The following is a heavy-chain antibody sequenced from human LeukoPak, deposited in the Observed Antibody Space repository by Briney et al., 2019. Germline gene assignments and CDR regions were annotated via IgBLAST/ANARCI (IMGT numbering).Heavy chain of an antibody. CDR3: SRDRHCIGSTCYGL. V-gene: IGHV3-11*06. CDR1: GFSFSDYY. CDR2: ISSSGSGTFK. J-gene: IGHJ4*02. Sequence: GGSLRLSCEGSGFSFSDYYMTWIRQAPGKGLEWVSYISSSGSGTFKKYADSVKGRFIISRDNSKNTLYLQMNSLRAEDTAVYYCSRDRHCIGSTCYGLWGQGTRVTVSS. D-gene: IGHD2-2*01.